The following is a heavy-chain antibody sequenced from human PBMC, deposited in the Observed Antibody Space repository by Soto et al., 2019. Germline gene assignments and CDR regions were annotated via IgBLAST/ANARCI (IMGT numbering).Heavy chain of an antibody. Sequence: QVQLVQSGAEVKRPGAAVKVSCKASGYTFRNYGITWVRQAPGQGLEWMAWISPYNGNTNYAQDLQGRVTMTPDTSTSTAYMELRSLTSEDKAMYYCARDLVSGSDFWRAYNGGYFDYWGQGTLVTVSS. CDR1: GYTFRNYG. CDR3: ARDLVSGSDFWRAYNGGYFDY. D-gene: IGHD3-3*01. V-gene: IGHV1-18*01. CDR2: ISPYNGNT. J-gene: IGHJ4*02.